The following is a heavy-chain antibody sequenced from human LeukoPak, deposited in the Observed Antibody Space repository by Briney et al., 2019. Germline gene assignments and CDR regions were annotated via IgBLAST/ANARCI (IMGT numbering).Heavy chain of an antibody. Sequence: ASVKVSCKVSGYTFTDYYMHWVQQAPGKGLEWMGLVDPEDGETIYAEKFQGRVTITADTSTDTAYMELSSLRSEDTAVYYCATFNPAGSCSSTSCFDYWGQGTLVAVSS. CDR3: ATFNPAGSCSSTSCFDY. J-gene: IGHJ4*02. CDR1: GYTFTDYY. CDR2: VDPEDGET. D-gene: IGHD2-2*01. V-gene: IGHV1-69-2*01.